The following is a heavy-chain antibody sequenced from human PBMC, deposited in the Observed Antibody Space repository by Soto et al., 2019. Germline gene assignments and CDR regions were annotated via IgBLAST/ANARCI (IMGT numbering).Heavy chain of an antibody. J-gene: IGHJ6*01. Sequence: QVQLVESGGGVVQPGRSLRLSCAASGFTFSSYAMHWVRQAPGKGLEWVAVISYDGSNKYYADSVKGRFTISRDNSKNTLYLQMNSLRAEDTAVYYCARASNGDYYYYGMDVW. D-gene: IGHD4-17*01. CDR3: ARASNGDYYYYGMDV. V-gene: IGHV3-30-3*01. CDR1: GFTFSSYA. CDR2: ISYDGSNK.